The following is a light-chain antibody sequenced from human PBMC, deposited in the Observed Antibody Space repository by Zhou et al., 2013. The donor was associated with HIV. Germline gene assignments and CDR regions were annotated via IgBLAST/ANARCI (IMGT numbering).Light chain of an antibody. Sequence: DIQLTQSPSSLSASVGDRVTITCRASQGISSYLAWYQQKPGKAPKLLIYAASTLQSGVPARFSGRGSGTEFTFTISSLQAEDVATYYCQQYDSLPITFGQGTRLDI. CDR1: QGISSY. V-gene: IGKV1-9*01. J-gene: IGKJ5*01. CDR3: QQYDSLPIT. CDR2: AAS.